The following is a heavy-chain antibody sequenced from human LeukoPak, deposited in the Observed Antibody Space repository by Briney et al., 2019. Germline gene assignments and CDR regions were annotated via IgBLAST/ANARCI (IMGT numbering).Heavy chain of an antibody. CDR3: AKVGYYGSGRGYFDY. Sequence: GGSLRLSCAASGFTFSDYYMSWIRQAPGKGLEWVSYISSSGSTIYYADSVKGRFTISRDNSKNTLYLQMNSLRAEDTAVYYCAKVGYYGSGRGYFDYWGQGTLVTVSS. CDR2: ISSSGSTI. J-gene: IGHJ4*02. CDR1: GFTFSDYY. D-gene: IGHD3-10*01. V-gene: IGHV3-11*01.